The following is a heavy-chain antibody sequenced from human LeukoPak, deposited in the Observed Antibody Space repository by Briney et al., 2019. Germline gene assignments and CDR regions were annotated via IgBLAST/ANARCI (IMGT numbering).Heavy chain of an antibody. CDR3: ARGGIDIVTVPVSNWFDP. J-gene: IGHJ5*02. V-gene: IGHV1-18*01. Sequence: GASVKVSCKASGYSFINYGITWVRQAAGQGLEWMGWSSPYNGKTNYAQKFQGRVTMTTDTSTNTAYMEPRSLRSDDTAVYYCARGGIDIVTVPVSNWFDPWGQGTLVTVSS. D-gene: IGHD2-15*01. CDR1: GYSFINYG. CDR2: SSPYNGKT.